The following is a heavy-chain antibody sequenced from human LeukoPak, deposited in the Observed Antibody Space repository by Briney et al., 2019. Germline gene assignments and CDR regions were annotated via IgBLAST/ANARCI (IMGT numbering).Heavy chain of an antibody. CDR3: ARGGRDDYVWGSYRYTPGYYGMDV. V-gene: IGHV4-34*01. CDR1: GGSFSGYY. CDR2: INHGGST. J-gene: IGHJ6*02. D-gene: IGHD3-16*02. Sequence: SETLSLTCAVYGGSFSGYYWSWIRQPPGKGLEWIGEINHGGSTNYNPSLKSRVTISVDTSKNQFALKLSSVTAADTAVYYCARGGRDDYVWGSYRYTPGYYGMDVWGQGTTVTVSS.